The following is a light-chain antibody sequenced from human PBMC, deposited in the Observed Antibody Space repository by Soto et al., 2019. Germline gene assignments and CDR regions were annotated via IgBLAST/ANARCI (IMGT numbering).Light chain of an antibody. J-gene: IGKJ2*01. CDR1: QSISSF. Sequence: DIQMTQSPSSLSVSVGDRVTITRRASQSISSFLNWYQQKPGRAPKLLIYASSNLQSGVPSTFSGSGSGTDFTLTISSLQPEDFATYYCQQSYSTPYTVGQGTKLEIK. CDR3: QQSYSTPYT. CDR2: ASS. V-gene: IGKV1-39*01.